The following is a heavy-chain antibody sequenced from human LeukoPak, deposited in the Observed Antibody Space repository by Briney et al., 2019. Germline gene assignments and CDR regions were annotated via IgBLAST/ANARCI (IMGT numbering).Heavy chain of an antibody. D-gene: IGHD1-14*01. V-gene: IGHV1-18*01. J-gene: IGHJ5*02. CDR3: ARAEVGGWFDH. CDR2: ISAYNGNT. CDR1: GYTFTSYG. Sequence: ASVTVSCKASGYTFTSYGISWVRQAPGQGLEWMGWISAYNGNTNYAQKLQGRVTMTTDTTTSTAYMELRSLRSDDTAVYYCARAEVGGWFDHWGQGTLVTVSS.